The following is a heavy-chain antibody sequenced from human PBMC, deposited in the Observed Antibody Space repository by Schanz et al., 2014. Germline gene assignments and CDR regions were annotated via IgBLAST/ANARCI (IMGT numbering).Heavy chain of an antibody. V-gene: IGHV1-18*04. Sequence: QVQLVQSGAEVKKPGASVKVSCKASGYTFVSYSMHWVRQAPGQGLEWMGWISAYTNNTNYAQKVQGRVTMTTDTSTGTAYMELRSLRSDDTAVYYCARDRRRYCSTASCLHDNWFDPWGQGTLVIDSS. CDR3: ARDRRRYCSTASCLHDNWFDP. D-gene: IGHD2-2*01. J-gene: IGHJ5*02. CDR2: ISAYTNNT. CDR1: GYTFVSYS.